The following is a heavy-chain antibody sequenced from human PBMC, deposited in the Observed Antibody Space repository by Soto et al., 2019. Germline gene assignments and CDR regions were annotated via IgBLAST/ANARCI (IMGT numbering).Heavy chain of an antibody. V-gene: IGHV4-34*01. CDR1: GGSFSGYY. Sequence: SETLSLTCAVYGGSFSGYYWSWIRQPPGKGLEWIGEINHSGSTNYNPSLKSRVTISVDTSKNQFSLKLSSVTAADTAVYYCARGSVGCSSTSCYKGRYYGMDVWGQGTTVTV. CDR2: INHSGST. J-gene: IGHJ6*02. CDR3: ARGSVGCSSTSCYKGRYYGMDV. D-gene: IGHD2-2*02.